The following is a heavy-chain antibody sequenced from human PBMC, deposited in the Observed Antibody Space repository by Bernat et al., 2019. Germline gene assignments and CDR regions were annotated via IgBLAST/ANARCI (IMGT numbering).Heavy chain of an antibody. D-gene: IGHD1-7*01. Sequence: EVQLVESGGGLVQPGGSLRLSCAASGFTFSSYSMNWVRQAPGKGLEWVSYISSSSSTIYYADSVKGRFTIAGDKARNSLYLQGKSLRAKERAGYTGARTRKGQGLELGGFDPGAKETLVTVP. CDR2: ISSSSSTI. V-gene: IGHV3-48*01. CDR1: GFTFSSYS. J-gene: IGHJ5*02. CDR3: ARTRKGQGLELGGFDP.